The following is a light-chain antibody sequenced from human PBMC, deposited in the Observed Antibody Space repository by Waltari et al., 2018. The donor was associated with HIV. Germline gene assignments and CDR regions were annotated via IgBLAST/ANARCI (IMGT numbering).Light chain of an antibody. CDR3: QQYHTFTCP. CDR1: QSISTW. CDR2: KSS. J-gene: IGKJ3*01. V-gene: IGKV1-5*03. Sequence: DIQMTQSPSTMSASVGDRVTITCRASQSISTWLAWYQQKPGKAPKLLIYKSSTLDGGVPSRFSGRGSGTEFTLTISGLQPDDFATYYCQQYHTFTCPLGPGTVVVVK.